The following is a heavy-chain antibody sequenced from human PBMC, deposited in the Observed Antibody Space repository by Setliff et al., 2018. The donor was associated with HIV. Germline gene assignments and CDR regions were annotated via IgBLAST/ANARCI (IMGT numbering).Heavy chain of an antibody. D-gene: IGHD5-18*01. J-gene: IGHJ6*02. V-gene: IGHV4-31*03. CDR2: ITYSGST. CDR3: ARVGSVIQVTLFGMDV. CDR1: GGSIGSDGYF. Sequence: PSETLSLTCSVSGGSIGSDGYFWNWIRQHPGKGLEWIGYITYSGSTYYNPSLMSRVSISPDTSKNQFSLKLTSVTAADTAVYYCARVGSVIQVTLFGMDVWGQGTTVTVSS.